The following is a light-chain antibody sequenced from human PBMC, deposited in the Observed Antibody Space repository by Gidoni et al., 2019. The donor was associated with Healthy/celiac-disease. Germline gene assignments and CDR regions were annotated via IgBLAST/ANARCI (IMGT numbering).Light chain of an antibody. CDR2: DAS. J-gene: IGKJ5*01. CDR1: QSVSSY. Sequence: EIVLTQSPATLSLSPGERATLSCRASQSVSSYLAWYQQKPGQAPRLLIYDASNRATGIPARFSGSGSGTDFALTISSLEPEDFAVYYCQQRSNWITCGQETRLEIK. CDR3: QQRSNWIT. V-gene: IGKV3-11*01.